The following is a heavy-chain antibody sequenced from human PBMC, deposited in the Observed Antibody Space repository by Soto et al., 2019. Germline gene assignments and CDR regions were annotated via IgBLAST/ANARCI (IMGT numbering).Heavy chain of an antibody. J-gene: IGHJ4*02. V-gene: IGHV4-59*12. D-gene: IGHD6-19*01. Sequence: SDTLSLTCAVSGGSISSYYWSWIRQPPGKGLEWIGYIYYSGSTNYNPSLKSRVTISVDTSKNQFSLKLSSVTAADTAVYYCARVRSGWGIDYWGQGTLVTVSS. CDR3: ARVRSGWGIDY. CDR1: GGSISSYY. CDR2: IYYSGST.